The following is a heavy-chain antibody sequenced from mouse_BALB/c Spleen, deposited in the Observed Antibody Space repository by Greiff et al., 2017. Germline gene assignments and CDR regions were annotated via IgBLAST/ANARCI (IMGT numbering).Heavy chain of an antibody. CDR3: AIYYYYAMDY. V-gene: IGHV1S22*01. CDR2: IYPGSGST. CDR1: GYTFTSYW. J-gene: IGHJ4*01. Sequence: LQQPGSELVRPGASVKLSCKASGYTFTSYWMHWVKQRPGQGLEWIGNIYPGSGSTNYDEKFKSKATLTVDTSSSTAYMQLSSLTSEDSAVYYCAIYYYYAMDYWGQGTSVTVSS. D-gene: IGHD1-1*01.